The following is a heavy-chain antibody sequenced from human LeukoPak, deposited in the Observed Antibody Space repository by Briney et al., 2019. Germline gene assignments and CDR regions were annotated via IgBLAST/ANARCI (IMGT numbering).Heavy chain of an antibody. CDR2: MNPNSGNT. D-gene: IGHD2-15*01. CDR1: GYTFTNYD. J-gene: IGHJ4*01. Sequence: ASVKVSCKASGYTFTNYDINWVRQATGQGLEWMGWMNPNSGNTGYAQKFQGRVTITRNTSISTAYMELSSLRSEDTAVYFCARGDSSWWVYWGQGTLVTVSS. CDR3: ARGDSSWWVY. V-gene: IGHV1-8*03.